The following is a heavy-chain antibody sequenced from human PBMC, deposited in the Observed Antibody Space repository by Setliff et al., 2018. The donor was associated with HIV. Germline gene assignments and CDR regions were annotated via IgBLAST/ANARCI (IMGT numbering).Heavy chain of an antibody. J-gene: IGHJ4*02. CDR1: GYTFTTYG. V-gene: IGHV1-18*01. CDR3: ARGPLYGYDRGYFDY. Sequence: GASVKVSCKASGYTFTTYGISWVRQAPGHGLEWMGWISPNFGHTKYAQRFLDRVTMTIDTATSRAYMELRSLRSDDTAVYYCARGPLYGYDRGYFDYWGQGTLVTVSS. CDR2: ISPNFGHT. D-gene: IGHD5-12*01.